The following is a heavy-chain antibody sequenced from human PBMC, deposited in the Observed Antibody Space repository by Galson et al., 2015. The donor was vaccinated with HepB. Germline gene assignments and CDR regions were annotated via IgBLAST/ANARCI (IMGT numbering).Heavy chain of an antibody. CDR3: ARGGSGWSRGFDY. J-gene: IGHJ4*02. CDR1: GGSINVNY. Sequence: ETLSLTCTVSGGSINVNYWSWIRQPPGKGLEWIGYIYYSGTTNYNPSLKSRVTISLDRSKTQLSLKLSSVTAADTAVYYCARGGSGWSRGFDYWGQGILVTVSS. D-gene: IGHD6-19*01. CDR2: IYYSGTT. V-gene: IGHV4-59*01.